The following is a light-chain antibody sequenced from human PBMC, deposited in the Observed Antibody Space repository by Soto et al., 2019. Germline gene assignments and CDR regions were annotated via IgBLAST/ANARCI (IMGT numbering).Light chain of an antibody. J-gene: IGLJ1*01. CDR3: VSHKTEDTLV. CDR2: EAT. V-gene: IGLV2-14*01. Sequence: QSALTQPPSVSGSPGQSITVSCTGTSSDIGASNFVSWYQHLPGRAPKVIIFEATNRPSGVSDRFSGSKAGITASLTISGLQAPDEAAYFCVSHKTEDTLVSGTGTKVTVL. CDR1: SSDIGASNF.